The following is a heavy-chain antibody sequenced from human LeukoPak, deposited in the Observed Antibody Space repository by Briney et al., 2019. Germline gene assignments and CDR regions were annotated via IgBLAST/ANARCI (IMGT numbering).Heavy chain of an antibody. D-gene: IGHD1-14*01. V-gene: IGHV4-59*12. CDR1: GVSLGSSC. CDR2: ICNSGNI. CDR3: ARDRKYYYHMDV. Sequence: SETLSLTCTVSGVSLGSSCWTWIRQPPGKGLEWIGYICNSGNINYNPSLKSRVTISVDTSKNQFSLKLSSLTAADTAVYYCARDRKYYYHMDVWGKGTTVTVSS. J-gene: IGHJ6*03.